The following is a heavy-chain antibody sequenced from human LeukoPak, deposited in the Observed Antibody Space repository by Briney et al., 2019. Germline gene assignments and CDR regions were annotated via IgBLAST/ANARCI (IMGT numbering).Heavy chain of an antibody. D-gene: IGHD2-15*01. V-gene: IGHV1-24*01. J-gene: IGHJ5*02. CDR1: GYTLTELS. CDR2: FDPEDGET. Sequence: ASVKVSCKVSGYTLTELSMHWVRQAPGKGLEWMGSFDPEDGETIYAQKFQGRVTMTEDTSTDTAYMELSSLRSEDTAVYYCATVFGYCSGGSCYRWFDPWGQGTLVTVSS. CDR3: ATVFGYCSGGSCYRWFDP.